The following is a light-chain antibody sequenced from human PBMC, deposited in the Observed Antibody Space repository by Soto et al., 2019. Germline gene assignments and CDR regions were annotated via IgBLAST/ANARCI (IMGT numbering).Light chain of an antibody. Sequence: QSALTQPASVSGSPGQSITISCTGTSSDVGGYKYVSWYQQHPGKAPKLMMYDVNNRPSGASNRFSGSKSGNTASLTISGLQADDEAEYYCSSYSRSSTLYVFGTGTKLTVL. J-gene: IGLJ1*01. CDR2: DVN. CDR1: SSDVGGYKY. V-gene: IGLV2-14*03. CDR3: SSYSRSSTLYV.